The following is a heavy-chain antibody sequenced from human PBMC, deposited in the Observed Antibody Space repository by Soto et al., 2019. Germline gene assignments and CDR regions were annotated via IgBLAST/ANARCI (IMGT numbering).Heavy chain of an antibody. CDR1: GYTFASYG. J-gene: IGHJ4*02. V-gene: IGHV1-18*01. CDR3: QTLVVVPAAIRFGYFDY. Sequence: ASVKVSCNASGYTFASYGINWVRQSPGQGLEWMGWISGYNGNTMYAQKVQGRVTMTTDTSTSTVYLEMNSLRDEDTAVYYCQTLVVVPAAIRFGYFDYWGQGTLVTVYS. CDR2: ISGYNGNT. D-gene: IGHD2-2*01.